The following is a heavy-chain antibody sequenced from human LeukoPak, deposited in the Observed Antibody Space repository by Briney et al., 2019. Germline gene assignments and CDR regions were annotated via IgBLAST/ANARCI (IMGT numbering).Heavy chain of an antibody. D-gene: IGHD1-26*01. V-gene: IGHV1-46*01. Sequence: ASVKVSCKASGYTFTGYYMHWVRQAPGQGLEWMGIINPSGGSTSYAQKFQGRVTMTRDTSTSTVYMELSSLRSEDTAVYYCARSPMEVGATTSPDYWGQGTLVTVSS. CDR1: GYTFTGYY. J-gene: IGHJ4*02. CDR2: INPSGGST. CDR3: ARSPMEVGATTSPDY.